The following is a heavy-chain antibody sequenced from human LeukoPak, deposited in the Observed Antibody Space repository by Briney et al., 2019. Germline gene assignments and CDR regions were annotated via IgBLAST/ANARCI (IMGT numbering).Heavy chain of an antibody. V-gene: IGHV4-61*02. J-gene: IGHJ4*02. CDR1: GYSISSGYY. Sequence: PSDTLSLTCAVSGYSISSGYYWSWIRQPAGNGLEWIGRIYTSGSTNYNPSLESRVTISVDTSKNQFSLKLSSVTASDTAVYYCAGLLGYCSGTSCYRGFDYWGQGTWSPSPQ. CDR3: AGLLGYCSGTSCYRGFDY. D-gene: IGHD2-2*02. CDR2: IYTSGST.